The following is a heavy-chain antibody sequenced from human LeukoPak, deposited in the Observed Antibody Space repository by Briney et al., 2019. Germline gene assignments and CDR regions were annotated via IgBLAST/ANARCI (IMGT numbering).Heavy chain of an antibody. Sequence: PGRSLRLSCAASGFTFSTYGMHWVRQAPGKGLEWVAVIAYDGSDKFYADSVKGRFTISRDNPKNTLYLQMNSLRVEDTAVYYCAKDRLAGYSGYDCIDYWGQGTLVTVSS. D-gene: IGHD5-12*01. V-gene: IGHV3-30*18. J-gene: IGHJ4*02. CDR2: IAYDGSDK. CDR3: AKDRLAGYSGYDCIDY. CDR1: GFTFSTYG.